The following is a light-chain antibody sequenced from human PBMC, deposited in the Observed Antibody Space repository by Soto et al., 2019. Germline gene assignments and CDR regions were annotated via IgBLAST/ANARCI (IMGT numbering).Light chain of an antibody. J-gene: IGKJ4*01. CDR2: KAS. V-gene: IGKV1-5*03. Sequence: ISSWLAWYQQKPGKAPKLLIYKASTLKSGVPSRFSGSGSGPEFTLTCGRLMPDDPATYSSRLYASYPGAIGEGTKVDIK. CDR3: RLYASYPGA. CDR1: ISSW.